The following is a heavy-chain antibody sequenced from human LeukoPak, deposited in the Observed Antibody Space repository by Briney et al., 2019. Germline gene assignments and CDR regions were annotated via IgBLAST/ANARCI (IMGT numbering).Heavy chain of an antibody. CDR3: ARAMYSSSSAVDV. CDR2: ISSSSSTI. CDR1: GFTFSSYS. Sequence: GGSLRLSCAASGFTFSSYSMNWVRQAPGKGLEWVSYISSSSSTIYYADSVKGRFTISRDNAKNSLYLQMNSLRAEDTAVYYCARAMYSSSSAVDVWGKGTTVTVSP. V-gene: IGHV3-48*04. D-gene: IGHD6-6*01. J-gene: IGHJ6*04.